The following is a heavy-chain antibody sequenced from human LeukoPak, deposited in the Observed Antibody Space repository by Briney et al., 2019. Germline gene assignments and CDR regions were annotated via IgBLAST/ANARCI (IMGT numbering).Heavy chain of an antibody. CDR2: IYYSGST. Sequence: PSETLSLTCTVSGGSISSGDYYWSWIRQPPGKGLEWIGYIYYSGSTNYNPSLKSRVTISVDTSKNQFSLKLSSVTAADTAVYYCARGKGHYYYYYMDVWGKGTTVTVSS. CDR3: ARGKGHYYYYYMDV. J-gene: IGHJ6*03. V-gene: IGHV4-61*08. CDR1: GGSISSGDYY.